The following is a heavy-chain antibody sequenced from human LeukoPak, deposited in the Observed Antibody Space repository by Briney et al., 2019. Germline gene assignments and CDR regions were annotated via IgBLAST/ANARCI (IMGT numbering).Heavy chain of an antibody. V-gene: IGHV3-48*02. CDR2: ITASGTAM. CDR3: ASSGSYRFDY. J-gene: IGHJ4*02. CDR1: GFTFSSYS. D-gene: IGHD1-26*01. Sequence: TGGSLRLSCAASGFTFSSYSMNWVRQAPGKGLEWVSHITASGTAMFYADSVKGRFTISRDNAKNSLYLQMNSPRDEDTAVYYCASSGSYRFDYWGQGTLVTVSS.